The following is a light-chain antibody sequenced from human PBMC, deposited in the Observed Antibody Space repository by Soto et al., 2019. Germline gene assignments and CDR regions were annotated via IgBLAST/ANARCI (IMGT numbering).Light chain of an antibody. V-gene: IGKV3-20*01. J-gene: IGKJ1*01. Sequence: EIVLTQSPGTLSLSPGERATLSCRATQSVSSSYLAWYQQKPGQAPRLLIYGASNRATGIPDRFSGSGSGTDFTLTISRLEPEEFAVYYCQQYGKTFGQGTKVEIK. CDR2: GAS. CDR1: QSVSSSY. CDR3: QQYGKT.